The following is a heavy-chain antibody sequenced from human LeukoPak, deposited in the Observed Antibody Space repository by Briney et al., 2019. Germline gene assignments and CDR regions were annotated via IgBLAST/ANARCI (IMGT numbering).Heavy chain of an antibody. V-gene: IGHV4-34*01. CDR1: GGSFSGYY. CDR2: IYYSGST. J-gene: IGHJ4*02. CDR3: VDGMAGTRFDY. D-gene: IGHD6-19*01. Sequence: ASETLSLTCAVYGGSFSGYYWSWIRQPPGKGLEWIGSIYYSGSTYYNPSLKSRVTISVDTSKNQFSLKLSSVTAADTAVYYCVDGMAGTRFDYWGQGTLVTVSS.